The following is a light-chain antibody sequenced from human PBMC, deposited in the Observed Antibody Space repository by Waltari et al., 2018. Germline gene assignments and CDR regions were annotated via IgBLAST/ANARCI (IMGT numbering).Light chain of an antibody. V-gene: IGLV3-25*03. CDR2: KDS. CDR3: QSADSSGTY. J-gene: IGLJ2*01. Sequence: SYELTQPPSVSVSPGQTARITCSGDALPTQYAYWYQQKPGQAPGLVIYKDSGRPSGIPERFSGSSSGTTVTLTISGVQAEDEADYYCQSADSSGTYFGGGTKLTVL. CDR1: ALPTQY.